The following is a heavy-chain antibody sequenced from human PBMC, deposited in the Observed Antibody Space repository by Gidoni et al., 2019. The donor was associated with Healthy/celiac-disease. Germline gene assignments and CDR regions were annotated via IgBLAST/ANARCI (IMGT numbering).Heavy chain of an antibody. V-gene: IGHV3-23*01. CDR1: GFTFSSYA. CDR2: SSGSGGST. CDR3: AKDMAVGTMVRGGFDY. J-gene: IGHJ4*02. D-gene: IGHD3-10*01. Sequence: EVQLLESGGGLVQPGGSLRLPCAASGFTFSSYAMSWVRKAPGKGLELFSASSGSGGSTYYADSGKGRFTISRDNSKNTLYLQMNSLRAEDTAVYYCAKDMAVGTMVRGGFDYWGQGTLVTVSS.